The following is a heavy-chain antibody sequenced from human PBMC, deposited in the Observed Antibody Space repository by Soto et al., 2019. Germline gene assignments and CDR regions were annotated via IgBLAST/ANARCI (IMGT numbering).Heavy chain of an antibody. V-gene: IGHV3-48*02. D-gene: IGHD2-21*01. CDR3: AREKEPCSDTTCYSGPFEY. CDR2: ITSKSSTI. J-gene: IGHJ4*02. Sequence: PGGSLRLSCAASGFPFSTYTMNWVRQAPGKGLEWISYITSKSSTIKYADSVKGRFAVSRDNAKSSLYLQLNSLTDEDTAVYYCAREKEPCSDTTCYSGPFEYWGQGTLVTVSS. CDR1: GFPFSTYT.